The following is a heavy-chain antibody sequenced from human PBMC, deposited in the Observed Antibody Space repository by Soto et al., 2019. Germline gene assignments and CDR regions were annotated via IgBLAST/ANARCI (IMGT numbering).Heavy chain of an antibody. CDR2: IYHSGST. CDR1: GGSISSSNW. D-gene: IGHD2-15*01. J-gene: IGHJ5*02. Sequence: SETLSLTCAVSGGSISSSNWWSWVRQPPGKGLEWIGEIYHSGSTNYNPSFKSRVAMSVDKSKNQFSLKLSSVTAADTAVYYCARASGYCSGGSCPVGWLDPWGQGTLVTVSS. CDR3: ARASGYCSGGSCPVGWLDP. V-gene: IGHV4-4*02.